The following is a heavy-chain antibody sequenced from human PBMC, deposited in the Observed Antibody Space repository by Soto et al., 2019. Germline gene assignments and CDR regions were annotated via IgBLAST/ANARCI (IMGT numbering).Heavy chain of an antibody. V-gene: IGHV4-31*03. J-gene: IGHJ6*02. CDR1: GGSISSGGYY. D-gene: IGHD2-2*01. Sequence: ASETLSLTCTVSGGSISSGGYYWSWIRQHPGKGLEWIGYIYYSGSTYYNPSLKSRVTISVDTSKNQFSLKLSSVTAADTAVYYCARSRSCSSTSCYAYGMDVWGQGTTVPVSS. CDR3: ARSRSCSSTSCYAYGMDV. CDR2: IYYSGST.